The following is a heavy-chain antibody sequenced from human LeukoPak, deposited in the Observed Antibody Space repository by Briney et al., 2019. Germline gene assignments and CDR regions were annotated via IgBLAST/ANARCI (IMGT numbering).Heavy chain of an antibody. CDR3: ARGEVGTTAY. CDR2: ISYDGSNK. V-gene: IGHV3-30-3*01. D-gene: IGHD1-26*01. Sequence: GGSLRLSCAASGFTFSSYAMHWVRQAPGKGLEWVAVISYDGSNKYYADSVKGRFTISRDNAKNSLYLQMNSLRAEDTAVYYCARGEVGTTAYWGQGTLVTVSS. J-gene: IGHJ4*02. CDR1: GFTFSSYA.